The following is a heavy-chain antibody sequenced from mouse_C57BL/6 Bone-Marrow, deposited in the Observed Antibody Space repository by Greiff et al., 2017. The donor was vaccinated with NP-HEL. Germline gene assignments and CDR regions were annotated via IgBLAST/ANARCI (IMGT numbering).Heavy chain of an antibody. CDR3: ARSNYVDYAMDY. CDR1: GYTFTSYW. Sequence: VQLQQPGAELVKPGASVKLSCKASGYTFTSYWMHWVKQRPGQGLEWIGMIHPNSGSTNYNEKFKSKATLTVDKSSSTAYMQLSSLTSEDSAVYYCARSNYVDYAMDYWGQGTSVTVSS. J-gene: IGHJ4*01. D-gene: IGHD2-5*01. V-gene: IGHV1-64*01. CDR2: IHPNSGST.